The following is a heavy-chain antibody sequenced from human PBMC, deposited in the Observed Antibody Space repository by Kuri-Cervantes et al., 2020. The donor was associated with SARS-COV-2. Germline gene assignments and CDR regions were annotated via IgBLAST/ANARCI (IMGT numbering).Heavy chain of an antibody. CDR3: ASLLSGGGAHLYYFYMDA. J-gene: IGHJ6*03. Sequence: GGSLRLSCAASGFTFSSYSMNWVRQAPGKGLEWVANIKQDGSEKYYVDSVKGRFTISRDNAKNSLYLQMNSLRAEDTAVYYCASLLSGGGAHLYYFYMDAWGKGTSVTVSS. V-gene: IGHV3-7*01. D-gene: IGHD3-16*01. CDR2: IKQDGSEK. CDR1: GFTFSSYS.